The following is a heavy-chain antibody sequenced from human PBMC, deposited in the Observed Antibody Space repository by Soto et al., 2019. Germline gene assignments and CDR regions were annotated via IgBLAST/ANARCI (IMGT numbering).Heavy chain of an antibody. Sequence: QVQLVQSGAEVKKPGSSVKVSCKASGGTFSSYAISWVRQAPGQGLEWMGGIIPIFGTANYAQKFQGRVTITADESTSTAYMQLSILRSEDAAVYYCAIFLHRDYLTLGYYFDYWGQGTLVTVSS. CDR1: GGTFSSYA. CDR2: IIPIFGTA. CDR3: AIFLHRDYLTLGYYFDY. D-gene: IGHD4-17*01. V-gene: IGHV1-69*01. J-gene: IGHJ4*02.